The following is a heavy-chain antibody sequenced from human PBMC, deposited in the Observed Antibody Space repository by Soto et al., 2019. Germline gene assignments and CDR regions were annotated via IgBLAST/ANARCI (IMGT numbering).Heavy chain of an antibody. CDR2: IYYSGST. Sequence: SQTHRLTYTVSGGYISNGGYCWSWIRKPPGKGLEWIGYIYYSGSTYYNPSLKSRVTISVDTSKNQFSLKLSSVTAADTAVYYCASGYSYGEGSFDYWGQGTLVTVSS. CDR3: ASGYSYGEGSFDY. CDR1: GGYISNGGYC. V-gene: IGHV4-30-4*01. D-gene: IGHD5-18*01. J-gene: IGHJ4*02.